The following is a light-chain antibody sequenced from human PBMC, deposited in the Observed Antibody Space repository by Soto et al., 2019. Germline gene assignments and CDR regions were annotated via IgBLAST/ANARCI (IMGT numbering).Light chain of an antibody. CDR2: DVT. CDR1: SSDVGAYDY. CDR3: TSYTTKSTVA. Sequence: QSVLTQPASVSGSPGQSIAISCTGTSSDVGAYDYVSWYQQHPGEAPKLMIFDVTRRPSGVSDRFSGSKSGTTASLTISGLQAEYEADYYCTSYTTKSTVAFGGGTQLTVL. J-gene: IGLJ7*01. V-gene: IGLV2-14*03.